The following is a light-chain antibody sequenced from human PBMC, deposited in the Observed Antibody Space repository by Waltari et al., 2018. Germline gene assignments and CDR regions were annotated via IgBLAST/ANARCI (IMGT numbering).Light chain of an antibody. J-gene: IGKJ1*01. CDR2: KSS. CDR1: QSISSW. V-gene: IGKV1-5*03. CDR3: QQYYVFPRT. Sequence: DIQMTQSPSTLSASVGDRVTITCRASQSISSWLAWYQQKPGKAPKLLIYKSSSLESGVPSRFSGSGSGTEFTLTISNLQPEDVAVYYCQQYYVFPRTFGQGTKVTIK.